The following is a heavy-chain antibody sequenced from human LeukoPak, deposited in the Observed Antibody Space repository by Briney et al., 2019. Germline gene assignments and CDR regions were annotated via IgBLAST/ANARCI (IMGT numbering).Heavy chain of an antibody. CDR3: TREYSSTWYAGRGLFDY. J-gene: IGHJ4*02. Sequence: GGSLRLSCAASGFIFSNYGMNWVRQPPGKGLEWLSYIGSSGSNIYYADSVKGRVTISRDNAKNSLYLQMNSLRAEDTAIYYCTREYSSTWYAGRGLFDYWGQGALVIVSS. CDR2: IGSSGSNI. V-gene: IGHV3-48*03. D-gene: IGHD6-13*01. CDR1: GFIFSNYG.